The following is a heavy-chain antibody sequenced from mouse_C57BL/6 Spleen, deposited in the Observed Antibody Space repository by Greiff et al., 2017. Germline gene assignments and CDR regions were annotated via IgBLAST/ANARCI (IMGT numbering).Heavy chain of an antibody. CDR3: ARHGEGSYYGRTYWYFDG. V-gene: IGHV1-62-2*01. Sequence: QVHVKQSGAELVKPGASVKLSCKASGYTFTEYTIHWVKQRSGQGLEWIGWFYPGSGSIKYNEKFKDKATLTADKSSSTVYMELSRLTSEDSAVYFCARHGEGSYYGRTYWYFDGWGTGTTVTVSS. J-gene: IGHJ1*03. CDR1: GYTFTEYT. D-gene: IGHD1-1*01. CDR2: FYPGSGSI.